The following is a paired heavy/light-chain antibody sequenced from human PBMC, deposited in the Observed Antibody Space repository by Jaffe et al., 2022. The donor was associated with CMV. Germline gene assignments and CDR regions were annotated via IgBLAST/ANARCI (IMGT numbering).Heavy chain of an antibody. V-gene: IGHV4-39*01. D-gene: IGHD3-22*01. Sequence: QLHLQESGPGLVNPSETLSLTCAVSGGSFSSGNYYWGWIRQSPGKGLEWIGSFYYTGTTYYNPSLKSRVTISVDTSTNQFSLNLRSVTAADTAVYYCVRTFYSDYMGPFHYWSQGTLVTVSS. CDR1: GGSFSSGNYY. CDR3: VRTFYSDYMGPFHY. J-gene: IGHJ4*02. CDR2: FYYTGTT.
Light chain of an antibody. CDR1: RSDVGNYNL. J-gene: IGLJ2*01. V-gene: IGLV2-23*02. CDR3: CSYAGSVAPVV. CDR2: EVT. Sequence: QSALTQPASVSGSPGQSITISCTGSRSDVGNYNLVSWYQQHPGKAPRLILYEVTKRPSGVSNRFSGSKSGYTASLTISGLQTEDEGDYYCCSYAGSVAPVVFGGGSKLTVL.